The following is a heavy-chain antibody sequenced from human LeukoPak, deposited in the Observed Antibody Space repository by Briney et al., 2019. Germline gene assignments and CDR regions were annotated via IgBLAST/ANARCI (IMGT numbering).Heavy chain of an antibody. J-gene: IGHJ6*03. CDR3: ARASTVTTTTTNYYYYYYMDV. CDR1: GYTFTGYY. D-gene: IGHD4-17*01. Sequence: ASVKVSCKASGYTFTGYYMHWVRQAPGQGLEWMGWINPNSGGTNYAQKFQGRVTMTRDTSISTAYMELSRLRSDDTAVYYCARASTVTTTTTNYYYYYYMDVWGKGTTVTVSS. V-gene: IGHV1-2*02. CDR2: INPNSGGT.